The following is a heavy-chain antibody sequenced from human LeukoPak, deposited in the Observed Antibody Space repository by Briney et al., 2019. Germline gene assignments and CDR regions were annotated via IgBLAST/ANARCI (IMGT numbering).Heavy chain of an antibody. CDR1: GYSFTNRW. CDR2: IYPGDSHT. J-gene: IGHJ4*02. V-gene: IGHV5-51*01. Sequence: GESLKISCKGSGYSFTNRWIAWVRQMPGKGLEWMGIIYPGDSHTIYSPSFQGQVTISADKSISTAYLQWSSLKASDTAMYYCARAISKIWFGERTYYFDYWGQGTLVTVSS. D-gene: IGHD3-10*01. CDR3: ARAISKIWFGERTYYFDY.